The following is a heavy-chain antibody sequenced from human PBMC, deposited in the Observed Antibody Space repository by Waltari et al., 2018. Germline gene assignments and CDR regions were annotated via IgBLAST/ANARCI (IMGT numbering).Heavy chain of an antibody. J-gene: IGHJ5*02. V-gene: IGHV1-8*02. CDR2: MNPNSGNT. CDR3: ARVRVAGTGFYWFDP. CDR1: GGTFSSYA. Sequence: QVQLVQSGAEVKKPGSSVKVSCKASGGTFSSYAISWVRQATGQGLEWMGWMNPNSGNTGYAQKCQGRVTMTRNTSISTAYMELSSLRSEDTAVYYCARVRVAGTGFYWFDPWGQGTLVTVSS. D-gene: IGHD6-19*01.